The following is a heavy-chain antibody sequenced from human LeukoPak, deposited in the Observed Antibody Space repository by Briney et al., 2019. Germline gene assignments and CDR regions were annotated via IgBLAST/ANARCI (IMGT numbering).Heavy chain of an antibody. CDR2: ISYDGSNK. Sequence: PGGSLRLSCAASGFTFSTYAMNWVRQAPGKGLEWVAVISYDGSNKYYADSVKGRFTISRDNSKNTLYLQIKSLRAEDTAVYYCAKWSGNRPLYYFDYWGQGTLVTVSS. CDR1: GFTFSTYA. V-gene: IGHV3-30*18. D-gene: IGHD3-3*01. J-gene: IGHJ4*02. CDR3: AKWSGNRPLYYFDY.